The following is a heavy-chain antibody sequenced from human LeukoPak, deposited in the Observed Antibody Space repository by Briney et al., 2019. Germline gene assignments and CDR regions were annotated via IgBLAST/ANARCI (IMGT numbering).Heavy chain of an antibody. CDR1: GFTFSSYG. J-gene: IGHJ4*02. Sequence: GGSLRLSCAASGFTFSSYGMHWVRQAPGKGLEWVAVISYDGSNKYYADSVKGRFTISRDNSKNTLYLQMNSLRAEDTAVYYCAKGRYFDWLSEPAYFDYWGQGTLVTVSS. CDR2: ISYDGSNK. CDR3: AKGRYFDWLSEPAYFDY. V-gene: IGHV3-30*18. D-gene: IGHD3-9*01.